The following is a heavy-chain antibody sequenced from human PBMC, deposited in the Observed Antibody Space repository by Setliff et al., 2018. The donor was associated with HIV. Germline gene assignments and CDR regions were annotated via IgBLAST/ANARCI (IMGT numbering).Heavy chain of an antibody. V-gene: IGHV3-7*01. J-gene: IGHJ4*02. CDR1: GFTFSSYW. CDR3: ARAGSGSGWPL. Sequence: PGGSLRLSCTASGFTFSSYWISWVRQAPGKGLEWVANIKGDESEKNYVDSVKGRFTISRDNAKALVYLEMSSLRGEDTAVYYCARAGSGSGWPLWGQGTLVTVSS. CDR2: IKGDESEK. D-gene: IGHD2-15*01.